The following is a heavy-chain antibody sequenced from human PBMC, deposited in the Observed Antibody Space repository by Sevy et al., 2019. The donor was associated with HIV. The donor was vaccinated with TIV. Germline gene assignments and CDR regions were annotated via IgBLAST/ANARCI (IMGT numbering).Heavy chain of an antibody. Sequence: ASVKVSCKASGYTFTSYGISWVRQAPGQGLVWMGWISAYNGNTNYAQKLQGRVTMTTDTSTSTAYMELRSLRSDDTAVYYCARDPGLTPYLYYFDYWGQGTLVTVSS. CDR2: ISAYNGNT. D-gene: IGHD2-21*01. J-gene: IGHJ4*02. CDR3: ARDPGLTPYLYYFDY. CDR1: GYTFTSYG. V-gene: IGHV1-18*01.